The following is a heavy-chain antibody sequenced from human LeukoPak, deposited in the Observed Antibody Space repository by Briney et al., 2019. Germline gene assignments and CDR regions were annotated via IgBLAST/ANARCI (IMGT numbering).Heavy chain of an antibody. CDR3: ATGGSSGWYSYFDY. V-gene: IGHV1-24*01. J-gene: IGHJ4*02. CDR1: GYTLTELS. CDR2: FDPEDGET. Sequence: ASVKVSCKVSGYTLTELSMHWVRQAPGKGLERMGGFDPEDGETIYAQKFQGRDTMTEDTSTDTAYMELSSLRSEDTAVYYCATGGSSGWYSYFDYWGQGTLVTVSS. D-gene: IGHD6-19*01.